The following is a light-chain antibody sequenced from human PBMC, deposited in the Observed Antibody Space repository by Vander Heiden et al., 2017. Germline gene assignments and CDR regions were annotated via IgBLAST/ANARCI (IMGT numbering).Light chain of an antibody. J-gene: IGLJ3*02. CDR2: GKN. V-gene: IGLV3-19*01. CDR3: NSRDSSGNHWV. Sequence: AVSVALGQTVRITCQGDSLRSYYASWYQQKPGQAPVLVIYGKNNRPSGIPDRFSGSSSGNTASLTITGAQAEDEADYYCNSRDSSGNHWVFGGGTKLTVL. CDR1: SLRSYY.